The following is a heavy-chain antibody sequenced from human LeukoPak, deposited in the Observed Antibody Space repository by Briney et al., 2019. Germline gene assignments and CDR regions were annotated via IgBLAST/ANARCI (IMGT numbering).Heavy chain of an antibody. CDR3: ARDAGDSLYYYYYMDV. CDR1: GYTFTGYY. V-gene: IGHV1-2*02. CDR2: INPNSGGT. J-gene: IGHJ6*03. Sequence: PWASVKVSCKASGYTFTGYYMHWVRQAPGQGLEWMGWINPNSGGTNYAQKFQGRVTMTRDTSISTAYMELSRLRSDDTAVYYCARDAGDSLYYYYYMDVWGKGTTVTVSS. D-gene: IGHD4-17*01.